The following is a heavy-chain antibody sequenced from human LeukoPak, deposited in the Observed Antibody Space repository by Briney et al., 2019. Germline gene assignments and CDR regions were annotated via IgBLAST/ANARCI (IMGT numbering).Heavy chain of an antibody. J-gene: IGHJ4*02. CDR3: VKGAYDYIEMGYFDY. Sequence: PGGALRLFCVASGFTFSNFAMGWVRQAPGKGLEWVSLIIGSSGDTFYADSVKSRFTISRDNSKNRLYLQMNSLRAEDTAVYSCVKGAYDYIEMGYFDYWGQGTLVTVSS. CDR1: GFTFSNFA. V-gene: IGHV3-23*01. CDR2: IIGSSGDT. D-gene: IGHD5-12*01.